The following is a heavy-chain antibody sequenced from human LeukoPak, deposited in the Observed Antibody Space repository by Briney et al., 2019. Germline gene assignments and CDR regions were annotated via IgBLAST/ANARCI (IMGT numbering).Heavy chain of an antibody. CDR2: ISGSGGST. Sequence: GSLRLSCAASGFTFSSYAMSWVRQAPGKGLEWVSAISGSGGSTYYADSVKGRFTISRDNSKNTLYLQMNSLRAEDTAVYYCAKSGGSYYRAPRYYFDYWGQGTLVTVSS. CDR3: AKSGGSYYRAPRYYFDY. V-gene: IGHV3-23*01. D-gene: IGHD1-26*01. J-gene: IGHJ4*02. CDR1: GFTFSSYA.